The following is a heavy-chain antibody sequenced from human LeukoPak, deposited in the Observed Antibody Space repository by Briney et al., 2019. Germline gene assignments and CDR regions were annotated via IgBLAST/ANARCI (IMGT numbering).Heavy chain of an antibody. CDR3: ARETLYYYDSSGYGVY. D-gene: IGHD3-22*01. CDR2: IKQDGSEK. J-gene: IGHJ4*02. Sequence: GGSLRLSCAASGFTFSSYWMSWVRQAPGKGLEWVANIKQDGSEKYYVDSVKGRFTISRDNAKNSLYLQINSLRAEDTAVYYCARETLYYYDSSGYGVYWGQGTLVTVSS. CDR1: GFTFSSYW. V-gene: IGHV3-7*01.